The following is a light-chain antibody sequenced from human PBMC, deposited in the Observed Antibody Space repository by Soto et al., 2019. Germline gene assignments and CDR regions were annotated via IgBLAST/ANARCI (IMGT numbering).Light chain of an antibody. V-gene: IGLV2-23*01. CDR1: SSDFGSYNL. CDR2: EGS. CDR3: CSYAGSSTSV. Sequence: QSALTQPASVSVSPGQSITISCTGTSSDFGSYNLVSWYQQHPGKAPKLMIYEGSKRPSGVSNRFSGSKSGNTASLTISGLQAEDEADYYCCSYAGSSTSVFGTGTKGTVL. J-gene: IGLJ1*01.